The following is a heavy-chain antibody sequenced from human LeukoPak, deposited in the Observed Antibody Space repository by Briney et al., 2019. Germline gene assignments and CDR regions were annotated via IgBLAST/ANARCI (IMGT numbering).Heavy chain of an antibody. Sequence: ASVKVSCKASGYTFTSYAMNWVRQAPGQGLEWMGWINTNTGNPMYALGFTGRFVFSLDTSVSTAYLQISSLKAEDTAVYYCARDAGYYDSSGYYSTDAFDIWGQGTMVTVSS. CDR2: INTNTGNP. J-gene: IGHJ3*02. V-gene: IGHV7-4-1*02. CDR3: ARDAGYYDSSGYYSTDAFDI. D-gene: IGHD3-22*01. CDR1: GYTFTSYA.